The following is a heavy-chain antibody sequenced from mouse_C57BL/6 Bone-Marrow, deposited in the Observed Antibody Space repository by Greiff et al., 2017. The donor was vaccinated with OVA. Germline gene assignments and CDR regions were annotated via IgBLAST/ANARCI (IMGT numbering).Heavy chain of an antibody. V-gene: IGHV1-76*01. D-gene: IGHD2-10*01. CDR2: IYPGRGNT. CDR1: GYTFTDYY. Sequence: QVQLQQSGAELVRPGASVKLSCKASGYTFTDYYINWVKQRPGQGLEWIARIYPGRGNTYYNEKFKGKATLTAEKSSSTAYMQLSSLTSEDSAVYFCARSPYYPGAYWGQGTLVTVSA. CDR3: ARSPYYPGAY. J-gene: IGHJ3*01.